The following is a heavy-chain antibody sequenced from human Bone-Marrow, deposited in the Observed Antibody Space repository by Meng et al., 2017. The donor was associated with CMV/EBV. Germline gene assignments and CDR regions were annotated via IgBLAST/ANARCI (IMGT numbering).Heavy chain of an antibody. CDR2: ISSSSSTI. CDR1: GFTFDDYA. CDR3: ASPYSSSWSYYYGMDV. Sequence: GGSLRLSCAASGFTFDDYAMHWVRQAPGKGLEWVSYISSSSSTIYYADSVKGRFTISRDNAKNSLYLQMNSLRAEDTAVYYCASPYSSSWSYYYGMDVWGQGTTVTVSS. J-gene: IGHJ6*02. D-gene: IGHD6-13*01. V-gene: IGHV3-48*04.